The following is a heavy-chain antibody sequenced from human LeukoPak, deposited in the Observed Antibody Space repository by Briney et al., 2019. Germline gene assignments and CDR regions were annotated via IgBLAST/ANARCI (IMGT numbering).Heavy chain of an antibody. J-gene: IGHJ4*02. CDR3: ARGFPGSSGWYYFDY. V-gene: IGHV4-34*01. Sequence: PSETLSLTCAVYGGSFSGYYWSWIRQPPGKGLEWIGEINHSGSTNYNPSLKSRVTISVDTSKNQFSLKLSSVTAADTAVYYCARGFPGSSGWYYFDYWGQGTLVTVSS. D-gene: IGHD6-19*01. CDR2: INHSGST. CDR1: GGSFSGYY.